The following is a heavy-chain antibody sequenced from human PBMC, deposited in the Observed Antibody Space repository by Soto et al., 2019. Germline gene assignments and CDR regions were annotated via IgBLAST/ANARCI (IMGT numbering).Heavy chain of an antibody. CDR3: ANLLGPSSSPGDY. CDR1: GGTFSSYT. CDR2: IIPILGIA. Sequence: KVSCKASGGTFSSYTISWVRQAPGQGLEWMGRIIPILGIANYAQKFQGRVTITADKSTSTAYMELSSLRSEDTAVYYCANLLGPSSSPGDYWGQGTLVTVSS. V-gene: IGHV1-69*02. D-gene: IGHD6-6*01. J-gene: IGHJ4*02.